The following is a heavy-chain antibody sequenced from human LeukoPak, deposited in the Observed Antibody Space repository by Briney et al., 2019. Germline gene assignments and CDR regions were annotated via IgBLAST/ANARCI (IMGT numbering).Heavy chain of an antibody. CDR1: GGSIRSDTSY. D-gene: IGHD3-10*01. Sequence: SETLSLTCTVSGGSIRSDTSYRVWIRQPPGKGLEWIAYISHSGSSNYSPSLKSRVTMSRDTSKNQLSLKLTSVTAADTAVYYCATIKWGGGSFEYWGQGTLVTVSS. V-gene: IGHV4-61*01. CDR3: ATIKWGGGSFEY. CDR2: ISHSGSS. J-gene: IGHJ4*02.